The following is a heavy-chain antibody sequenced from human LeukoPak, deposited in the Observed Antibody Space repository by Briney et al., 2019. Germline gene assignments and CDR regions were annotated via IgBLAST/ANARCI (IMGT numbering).Heavy chain of an antibody. CDR3: TTDEDWNYARKDV. Sequence: PGGSLRLSCAASGFTFNYAWMSWVRQVPGKGLEWVGQTVSEIDGGTTDYATPVKGRFTISRGDSKSTLYLQMNSLKIEDTAVYYCTTDEDWNYARKDVWGQGATVIVSS. V-gene: IGHV3-15*04. D-gene: IGHD1-7*01. CDR1: GFTFNYAW. CDR2: TVSEIDGGTT. J-gene: IGHJ6*02.